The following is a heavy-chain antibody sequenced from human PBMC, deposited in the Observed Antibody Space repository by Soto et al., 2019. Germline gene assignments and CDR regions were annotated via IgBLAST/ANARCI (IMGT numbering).Heavy chain of an antibody. CDR3: ARASGWYVFDY. CDR2: VYYSGGA. V-gene: IGHV4-39*07. Sequence: SETLSLTCTVSGVSIHNSHSFWGWIRQPPGKGLEFIGTVYYSGGAHYNSSLKSRVTMSVDTSKNQFSLKLSSVTAADTAVYYCARASGWYVFDYWGQGTLVTVSS. J-gene: IGHJ4*02. D-gene: IGHD6-19*01. CDR1: GVSIHNSHSF.